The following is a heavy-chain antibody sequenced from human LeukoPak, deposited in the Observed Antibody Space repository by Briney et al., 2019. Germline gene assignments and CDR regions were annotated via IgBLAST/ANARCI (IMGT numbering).Heavy chain of an antibody. Sequence: PGRSLRLSCAASGFTFSSYGMHWVRQAPGKGLEWVVVIWYDESKKYYADSVKGRLTISRDNSKNTLYLQMNSLRAEDTAVYYCARDGRGMDVWGQGTTVTVSS. V-gene: IGHV3-33*01. CDR2: IWYDESKK. J-gene: IGHJ6*02. D-gene: IGHD1-1*01. CDR3: ARDGRGMDV. CDR1: GFTFSSYG.